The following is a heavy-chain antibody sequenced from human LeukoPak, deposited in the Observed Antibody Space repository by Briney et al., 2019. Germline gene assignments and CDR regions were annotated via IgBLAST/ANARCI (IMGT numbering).Heavy chain of an antibody. CDR1: GTYW. J-gene: IGHJ4*02. Sequence: PGGSLRLSCAASGTYWMSWVRQAPGKGLEWVSYISSSGSTIYYADSVKGRFTISRDNAKNSLYLQMNSLRAEDTAVYYCASRVASSSSDSFDYWGQGTLVTVSS. CDR2: ISSSGSTI. CDR3: ASRVASSSSDSFDY. V-gene: IGHV3-11*01. D-gene: IGHD6-6*01.